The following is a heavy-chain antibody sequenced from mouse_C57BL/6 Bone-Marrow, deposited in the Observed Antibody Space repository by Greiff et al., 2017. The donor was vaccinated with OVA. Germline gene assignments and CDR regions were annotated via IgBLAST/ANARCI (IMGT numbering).Heavy chain of an antibody. J-gene: IGHJ2*01. CDR2: IYPGSGNT. Sequence: QVQLQQSGAELVRPGASVKLSCKASGYTFTDYYINWVKQRPGQGLGWIARIYPGSGNTYYNEKFKGKATLTAEKSSSTAYMQLSSLTSEDSAVYFCAIGSSSDYWGQGTTLTVSS. CDR1: GYTFTDYY. D-gene: IGHD1-1*01. CDR3: AIGSSSDY. V-gene: IGHV1-76*01.